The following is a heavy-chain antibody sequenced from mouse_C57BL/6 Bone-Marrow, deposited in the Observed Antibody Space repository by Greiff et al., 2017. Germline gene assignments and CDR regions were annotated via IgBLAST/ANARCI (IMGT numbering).Heavy chain of an antibody. Sequence: EVQLQQSGPELVQPGASVKIPCKASGYTFTDYNMDWVKQSHGKSLEWIGDINPNNGGTIYNQKFKGKATLTVDKSSSTAYMELRSLTSEDTAVYYCARRGGVPGNWFAYWGQGTLVTVSA. J-gene: IGHJ3*01. D-gene: IGHD4-1*01. CDR2: INPNNGGT. CDR3: ARRGGVPGNWFAY. V-gene: IGHV1-18*01. CDR1: GYTFTDYN.